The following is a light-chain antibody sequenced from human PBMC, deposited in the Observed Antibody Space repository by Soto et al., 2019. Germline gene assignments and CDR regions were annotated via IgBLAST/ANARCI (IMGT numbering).Light chain of an antibody. V-gene: IGKV1-39*01. CDR1: QSISSH. Sequence: DIQMTQSPSSLSASIGDRITITCRASQSISSHLYWFQQKPGQAPKLLIYAASSLPSGVPSRFSCSESGTDFTLNNSSLQTEGVAASYCQQSYRSAIPFGQGTRLEI. CDR2: AAS. CDR3: QQSYRSAIP. J-gene: IGKJ5*01.